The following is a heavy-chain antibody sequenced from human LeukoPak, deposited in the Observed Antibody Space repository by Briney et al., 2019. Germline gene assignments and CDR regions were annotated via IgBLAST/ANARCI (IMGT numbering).Heavy chain of an antibody. CDR2: IRSKAYGGTT. D-gene: IGHD3-3*01. J-gene: IGHJ3*02. V-gene: IGHV3-49*04. CDR1: GFTFSSYG. CDR3: TSKYDFWSGLSPRDAFDI. Sequence: GGSLRLSCAASGFTFSSYGMHWVRQAPGKGLEWVGFIRSKAYGGTTEYAASVKGRFTISRDDSKSIAYLQMNSLKTEDTAVYYCTSKYDFWSGLSPRDAFDIWGQGTMVTVSS.